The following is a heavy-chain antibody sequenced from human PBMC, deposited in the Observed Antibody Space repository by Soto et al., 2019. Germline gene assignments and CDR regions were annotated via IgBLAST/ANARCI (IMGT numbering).Heavy chain of an antibody. CDR2: IHNSGST. Sequence: PSETLSLACSVSGDSLSRNVGSWIWQPPGKGLEWIGSIHNSGSTNYNPSLKSRVTISVDTSKNQFSLKLNSVTAANTAVYYCARDIIAYSSAWFPGFDPWGQGTLVTVSS. CDR3: ARDIIAYSSAWFPGFDP. CDR1: GDSLSRNV. J-gene: IGHJ5*02. V-gene: IGHV4-59*01. D-gene: IGHD6-19*01.